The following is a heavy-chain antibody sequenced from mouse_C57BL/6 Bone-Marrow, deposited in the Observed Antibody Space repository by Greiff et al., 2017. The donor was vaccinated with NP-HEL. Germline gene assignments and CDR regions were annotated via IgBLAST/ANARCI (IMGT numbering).Heavy chain of an antibody. CDR1: GYTFTSYW. D-gene: IGHD2-3*01. J-gene: IGHJ1*03. V-gene: IGHV1-55*01. CDR2: IYPGSGRT. CDR3: ARLFDVYWYFDV. Sequence: QVQLQQPGAELVKPGASVKMSCKASGYTFTSYWITWVKQRPGQGLEWIGDIYPGSGRTNYNEKFKSKATLTVDTSSSTAYMQLSSLTSEDSAVYYCARLFDVYWYFDVWGTGTTVTVSS.